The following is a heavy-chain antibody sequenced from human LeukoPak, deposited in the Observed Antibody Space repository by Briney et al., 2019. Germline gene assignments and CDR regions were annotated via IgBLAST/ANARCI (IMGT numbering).Heavy chain of an antibody. V-gene: IGHV4-59*08. CDR1: GGAISGYY. Sequence: PSETLSLTCTVLGGAISGYYWSWIRQPPGKGLEWIGYIYYSGSTNYNPSLKSRVTISVDTSKNQFSLKLSSVTAADTAVYYCARHGFYSNYVDYWGQGTLVTVSS. D-gene: IGHD4-11*01. J-gene: IGHJ4*02. CDR3: ARHGFYSNYVDY. CDR2: IYYSGST.